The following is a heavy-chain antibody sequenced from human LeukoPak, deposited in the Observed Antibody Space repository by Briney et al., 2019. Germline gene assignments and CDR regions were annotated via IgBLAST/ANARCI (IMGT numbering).Heavy chain of an antibody. Sequence: SETLSLTCAVSGYSISSGYYWGWIRQPPGKGLEWIGSIYHSGSTYYNPSLKSRVTISADTSKNQFSLKLSSVTAADTAVYYCARPGEYYYDSSGYYYSYFQHWGQGTLVTVSS. CDR3: ARPGEYYYDSSGYYYSYFQH. CDR1: GYSISSGYY. CDR2: IYHSGST. J-gene: IGHJ1*01. D-gene: IGHD3-22*01. V-gene: IGHV4-38-2*01.